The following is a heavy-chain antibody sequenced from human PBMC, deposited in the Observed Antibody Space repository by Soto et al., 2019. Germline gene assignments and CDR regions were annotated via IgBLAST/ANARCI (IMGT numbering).Heavy chain of an antibody. D-gene: IGHD2-2*02. CDR3: VRGGRGYTMDDVFDI. V-gene: IGHV3-21*02. Sequence: EVQLVESGGGLVKPGGSLRLSCVDSGFTFSSYSMNWVRQAPGKGLEWVSSISSTSNPIFYADSLKGRFTISRDNAKNSLYLQMNSLRAEDTAVYYCVRGGRGYTMDDVFDIWGQGTMVTVSS. CDR1: GFTFSSYS. CDR2: ISSTSNPI. J-gene: IGHJ3*02.